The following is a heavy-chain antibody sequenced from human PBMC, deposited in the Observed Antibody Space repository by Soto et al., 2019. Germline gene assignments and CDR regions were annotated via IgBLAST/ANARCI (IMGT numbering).Heavy chain of an antibody. Sequence: SETLSLTCTVSGGSISSGDYYWSWIRQPPGKGLEWIGYIYYSGSTYYNPSLKSRVTISVDTSKNQFSLKLSSVTAADTAVYYCARHGPNHSIFDYCGKGALVTVSS. CDR3: ARHGPNHSIFDY. CDR1: GGSISSGDYY. J-gene: IGHJ4*02. V-gene: IGHV4-30-4*01. CDR2: IYYSGST. D-gene: IGHD2-2*02.